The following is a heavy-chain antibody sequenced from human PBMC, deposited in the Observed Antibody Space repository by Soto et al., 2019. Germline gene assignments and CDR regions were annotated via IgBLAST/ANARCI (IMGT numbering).Heavy chain of an antibody. D-gene: IGHD3-3*01. CDR3: ARDSRDYDFWSGPSGDY. J-gene: IGHJ4*02. V-gene: IGHV3-48*01. Sequence: GGSLRLSCAASGFTFSRYSMNWVRQAPGKGLEWVSYISSSSSTIYYADSVKGRFTISRDNAKNSLYLQMNSLSAEDTAVYYYARDSRDYDFWSGPSGDYWGQGTLVTVSS. CDR2: ISSSSSTI. CDR1: GFTFSRYS.